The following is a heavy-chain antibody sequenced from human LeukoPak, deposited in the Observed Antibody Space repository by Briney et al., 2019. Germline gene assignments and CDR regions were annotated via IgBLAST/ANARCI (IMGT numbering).Heavy chain of an antibody. CDR2: ITYNSGTI. J-gene: IGHJ4*02. CDR1: GFTFRSYA. D-gene: IGHD5-18*01. CDR3: ARDSGYSYADDY. Sequence: GGALRLSCAASGFTFRSYAMQWVRQAPGKGLEWVSYITYNSGTIFYADSVKGRFTISRDNAKDSLYLQMSSLRDEDTAVYYCARDSGYSYADDYWGQGTLVTVSS. V-gene: IGHV3-48*02.